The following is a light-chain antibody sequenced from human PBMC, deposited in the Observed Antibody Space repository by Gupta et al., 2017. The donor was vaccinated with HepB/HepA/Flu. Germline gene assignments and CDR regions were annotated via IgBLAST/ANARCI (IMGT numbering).Light chain of an antibody. CDR3: QRYKKWHLHR. V-gene: IGKV3-15*01. CDR2: GAS. Sequence: EIVMTQSPATLSVSPGERATLSCRASQSVSSNLAWYKQKPGQAPRLLIYGASTRDTGIPARYHGSQHGTVFPLSISIRQLEHFAIYYCQRYKKWHLHRFGQETRLQIQ. CDR1: QSVSSN. J-gene: IGKJ5*01.